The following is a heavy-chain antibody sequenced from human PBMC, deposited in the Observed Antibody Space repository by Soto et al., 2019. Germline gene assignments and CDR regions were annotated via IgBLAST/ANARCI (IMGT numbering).Heavy chain of an antibody. CDR1: GYTFTSYG. D-gene: IGHD6-19*01. V-gene: IGHV1-18*01. CDR2: ISAYNGNT. Sequence: ASVKVSCKASGYTFTSYGISWVRQAPGQGLEWMGWISAYNGNTNYAQKLQGRVTMTTDKSTSTAYMELRSLRSDETAVYYCARVIAVAGFLDYWGQGTLVTVSS. J-gene: IGHJ4*02. CDR3: ARVIAVAGFLDY.